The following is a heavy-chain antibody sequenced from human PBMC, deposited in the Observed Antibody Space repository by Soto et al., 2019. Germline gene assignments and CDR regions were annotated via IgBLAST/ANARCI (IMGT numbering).Heavy chain of an antibody. D-gene: IGHD1-26*01. CDR3: ARVLEGGFDY. Sequence: PSETLSLTCTVSGGSISSGGYYWSWIRQHPGKGLEWIGYIYYSGSTYYNPSLKSRVTISVDTSKNQLSLKLSSVTAADTAVYYCARVLEGGFDYWGQGTLVTVSS. J-gene: IGHJ4*02. V-gene: IGHV4-31*03. CDR1: GGSISSGGYY. CDR2: IYYSGST.